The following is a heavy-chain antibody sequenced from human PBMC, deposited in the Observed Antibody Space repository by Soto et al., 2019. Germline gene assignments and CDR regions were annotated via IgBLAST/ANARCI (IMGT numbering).Heavy chain of an antibody. Sequence: SETLSLTCTVSGCSINSGGYYWSWIRQHPGKGLEWIGYIFYSGTTYYNPSLKSRVTISVDTSKNQFSLRLTSVTAADTAVYYCARSVDPWGQGTLVTV. CDR1: GCSINSGGYY. CDR3: ARSVDP. J-gene: IGHJ5*02. V-gene: IGHV4-31*03. CDR2: IFYSGTT.